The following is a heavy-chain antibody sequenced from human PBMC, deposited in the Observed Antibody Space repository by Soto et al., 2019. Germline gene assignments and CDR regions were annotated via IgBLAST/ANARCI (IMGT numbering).Heavy chain of an antibody. CDR3: ASPTYYYDSSGPPDGMDV. CDR2: IYYSGST. CDR1: GGSISSGDYY. V-gene: IGHV4-30-4*01. Sequence: SETLSLTCTVSGGSISSGDYYWSWIRQPPGKGLEWIGYIYYSGSTYYNPSLKSRVTISVGTSKNQFSLKLSSVTAADTAVYYCASPTYYYDSSGPPDGMDVWGQGTTVTVSS. J-gene: IGHJ6*02. D-gene: IGHD3-22*01.